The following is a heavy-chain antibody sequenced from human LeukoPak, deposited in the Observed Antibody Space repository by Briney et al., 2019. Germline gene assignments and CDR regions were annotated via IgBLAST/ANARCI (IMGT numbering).Heavy chain of an antibody. D-gene: IGHD4-11*01. CDR1: GFSVTRNY. Sequence: GGSLRLSCAASGFSVTRNYVSWVRQAPGKGLEWVSLMYSGGGTSYADSVKGRFTISRDTSKNTLYLQMNSLRAEDPAVYYCARGDDYTPFDYWGQGTLVTVSS. J-gene: IGHJ4*02. V-gene: IGHV3-53*01. CDR2: MYSGGGT. CDR3: ARGDDYTPFDY.